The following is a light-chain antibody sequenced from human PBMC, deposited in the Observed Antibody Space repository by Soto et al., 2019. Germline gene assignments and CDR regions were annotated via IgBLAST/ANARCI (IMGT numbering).Light chain of an antibody. J-gene: IGLJ2*01. V-gene: IGLV1-44*01. CDR1: TSNIGTNV. CDR3: ATWDDSLKSAV. CDR2: SNN. Sequence: QSVLTQPPSASGTPGQGVTISCSGSTSNIGTNVVNWYRQLPGTAPKLLIYSNNQRTSGVPDRFSVSKSGTSASLAISGLQSEDEADYYCATWDDSLKSAVFGGGTKLTVL.